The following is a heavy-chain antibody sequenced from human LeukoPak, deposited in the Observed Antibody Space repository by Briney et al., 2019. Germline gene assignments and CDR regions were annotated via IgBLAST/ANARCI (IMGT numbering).Heavy chain of an antibody. CDR2: IYTGGST. CDR1: GGSISSYY. Sequence: SETLSLTCTVSGGSISSYYWSWIRQPAGKGLEWIGHIYTGGSTKYNPSLKSRVTISLDKSENQFSLKLSSVTAADTAVYYCAGDGYRTSWYYYWGQGTLVTVSS. CDR3: AGDGYRTSWYYY. J-gene: IGHJ4*02. D-gene: IGHD6-13*01. V-gene: IGHV4-4*07.